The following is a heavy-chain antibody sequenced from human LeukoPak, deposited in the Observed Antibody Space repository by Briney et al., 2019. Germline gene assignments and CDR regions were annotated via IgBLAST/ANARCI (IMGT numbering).Heavy chain of an antibody. CDR3: ARDSKLDIVATSTYYYYGMDV. V-gene: IGHV3-48*03. J-gene: IGHJ6*04. D-gene: IGHD5-12*01. Sequence: GGSLRLSCAASGFTFSSYEMNWVRQAPGKGLEWVSYISSSGSTIYYADSVKGRFTISRDNAKNSLYLQMNSLRAEDTAVYYCARDSKLDIVATSTYYYYGMDVWGKGITVTVSS. CDR1: GFTFSSYE. CDR2: ISSSGSTI.